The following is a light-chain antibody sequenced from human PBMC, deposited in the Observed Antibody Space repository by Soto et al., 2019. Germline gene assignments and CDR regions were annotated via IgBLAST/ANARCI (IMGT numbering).Light chain of an antibody. Sequence: QSVLTQPASVSGSPGQSITISCTGTSSDVGGYNYVSWYQQHPGTAPKLIIYDVDNRPSGVSSRFSGSKSGNTASLTISGLQAEDEAAYYCSSYSSRSMPHYVFGTGTKVTVL. CDR2: DVD. CDR1: SSDVGGYNY. CDR3: SSYSSRSMPHYV. V-gene: IGLV2-14*01. J-gene: IGLJ1*01.